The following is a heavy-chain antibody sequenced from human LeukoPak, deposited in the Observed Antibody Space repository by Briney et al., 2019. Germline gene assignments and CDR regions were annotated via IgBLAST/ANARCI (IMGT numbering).Heavy chain of an antibody. CDR1: GGSISAYY. CDR2: IYRSGST. V-gene: IGHV4-59*08. D-gene: IGHD3-10*01. J-gene: IGHJ4*02. CDR3: ARHSHYYGSGSFYRDYFDY. Sequence: SETLSLTCTVSGGSISAYYWSWIRQPPGKGLEWIGYIYRSGSTNTNPSLKSPVTISVDASENQFSLKLSSVTAADTAVYYCARHSHYYGSGSFYRDYFDYWGQGTLVTVSS.